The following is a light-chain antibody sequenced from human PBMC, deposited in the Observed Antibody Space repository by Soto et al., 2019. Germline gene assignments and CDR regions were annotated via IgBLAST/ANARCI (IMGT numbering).Light chain of an antibody. CDR2: DAS. CDR1: QDISNY. J-gene: IGKJ4*01. CDR3: QQYHSTRLT. Sequence: DIQMTQSASSLSASVGDRVTITGQASQDISNYLNWYQQKPGKAPKLLIYDASYREPGVPDRFSGSGSGTDFTLTISSPQAEHVAVYYCQQYHSTRLTFGGGTKVDIK. V-gene: IGKV1-33*01.